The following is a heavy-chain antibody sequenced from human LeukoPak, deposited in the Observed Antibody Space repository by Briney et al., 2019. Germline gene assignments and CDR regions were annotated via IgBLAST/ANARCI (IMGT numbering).Heavy chain of an antibody. D-gene: IGHD2-2*03. CDR2: IYYSGST. Sequence: SETLSLTCTVSGGSIKNYYWIWIRQSPGKGLEWIGYIYYSGSTNYNPSLKSRVIISVDTSKYQFSLKLNSVTAADTAVYYCARAGYCSSTSCQWVPLVWGQGTTVTVSS. V-gene: IGHV4-59*01. CDR3: ARAGYCSSTSCQWVPLV. CDR1: GGSIKNYY. J-gene: IGHJ6*02.